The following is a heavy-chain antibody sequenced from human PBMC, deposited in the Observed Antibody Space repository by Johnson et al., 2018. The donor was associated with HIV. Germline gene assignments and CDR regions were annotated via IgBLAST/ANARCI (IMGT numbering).Heavy chain of an antibody. CDR1: GFTFSSYA. Sequence: VQLVESGGGLVQPGGSLRLSCAASGFTFSSYAMHWVRQAPGKGLEYVSAISSNGGSTYYANSVKGRFTISRDNSKNTLYLQMNSLRAEDTAVYYCAKAPGGGSRSLVAFDIWGQGTMVTVSS. D-gene: IGHD1-26*01. V-gene: IGHV3-64*01. CDR2: ISSNGGST. CDR3: AKAPGGGSRSLVAFDI. J-gene: IGHJ3*02.